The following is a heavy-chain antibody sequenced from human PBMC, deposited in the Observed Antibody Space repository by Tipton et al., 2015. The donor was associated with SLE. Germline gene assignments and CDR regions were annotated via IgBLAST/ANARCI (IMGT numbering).Heavy chain of an antibody. CDR1: GDSVSDSKYY. J-gene: IGHJ4*01. CDR3: ARRVWDYGDSYYFDF. Sequence: TLSLTCTVSGDSVSDSKYYWGWIRQSPGKGLQWIGSIYSRGNKFHNPSLLSRLTILLDTSKNQFSLSLNSVNAADTAVYYCARRVWDYGDSYYFDFWGHGTLVTV. V-gene: IGHV4-39*07. D-gene: IGHD4-17*01. CDR2: IYSRGNK.